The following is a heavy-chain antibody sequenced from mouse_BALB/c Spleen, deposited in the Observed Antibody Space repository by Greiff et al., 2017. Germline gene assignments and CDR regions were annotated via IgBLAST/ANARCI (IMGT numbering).Heavy chain of an antibody. CDR1: GFSLTSYG. Sequence: QVQLQQSGPGLVAPSQSLSITCTVSGFSLTSYGVHWVRQPPGKGLEWLGVIWAGGSTNYNSALMSRLSISKDNSKSQVFLKMNSLQTDDTAMYYCARESDYYGSSHGGFAYWGQGTLVTVSA. V-gene: IGHV2-9*02. D-gene: IGHD1-1*01. J-gene: IGHJ3*01. CDR2: IWAGGST. CDR3: ARESDYYGSSHGGFAY.